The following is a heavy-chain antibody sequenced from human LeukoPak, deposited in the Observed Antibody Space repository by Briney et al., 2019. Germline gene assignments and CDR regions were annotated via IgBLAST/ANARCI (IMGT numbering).Heavy chain of an antibody. J-gene: IGHJ4*02. D-gene: IGHD5-24*01. CDR3: ARGMAFDY. Sequence: SETLSLTCTVSGGSISSYYWSWIRQPPGKGLEWIGYIYYSGSTNYNPPLKSRVTISVDTSKNQFSLKLSSVTAADTAVYYCARGMAFDYWGQGTLVTVSS. CDR2: IYYSGST. V-gene: IGHV4-59*01. CDR1: GGSISSYY.